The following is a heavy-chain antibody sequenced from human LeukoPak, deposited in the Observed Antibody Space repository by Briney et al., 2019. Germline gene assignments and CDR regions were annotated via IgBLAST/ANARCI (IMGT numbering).Heavy chain of an antibody. CDR2: ISGSGCST. CDR1: GFTLSTYA. CDR3: ARDLNRRVFTDY. V-gene: IGHV3-23*01. Sequence: GVCLRLSCAASGFTLSTYAMNWVRQAPGKGGEWVSGISGSGCSTWSADSVKGRFTISRDNAKNTLYLQMDSLRAEDTAVYYCARDLNRRVFTDYWGQGTLVTVLS. J-gene: IGHJ4*02.